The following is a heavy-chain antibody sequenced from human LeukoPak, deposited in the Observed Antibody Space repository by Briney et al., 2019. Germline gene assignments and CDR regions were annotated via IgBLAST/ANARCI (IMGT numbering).Heavy chain of an antibody. CDR2: SVVGSGNT. J-gene: IGHJ4*02. Sequence: ASVKVSCKASGFTFTSSAVQWVRQARGQRLEWIGWSVVGSGNTNYAQKFQERVTITRDRSTSTAYMELSSLRSEDTAVYYCAAAKYCSSTSCYALDYWGQGTLVTVSS. V-gene: IGHV1-58*01. CDR1: GFTFTSSA. D-gene: IGHD2-2*01. CDR3: AAAKYCSSTSCYALDY.